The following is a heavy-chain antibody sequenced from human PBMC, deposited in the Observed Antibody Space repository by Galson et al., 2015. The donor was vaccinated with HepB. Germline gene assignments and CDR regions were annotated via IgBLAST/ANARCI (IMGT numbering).Heavy chain of an antibody. V-gene: IGHV6-1*01. CDR2: TYYKSRWTT. D-gene: IGHD3-9*01. CDR3: ARFYWPSGHWYFDL. Sequence: CAISGDSVSSDSAAWNWIRQSPSRGLEWLGRTYYKSRWTTEYAASVKSRITINPDTSTNQLSLRLNSVSPEDTAVYYCARFYWPSGHWYFDLWGRGTLVTVSS. J-gene: IGHJ2*01. CDR1: GDSVSSDSAA.